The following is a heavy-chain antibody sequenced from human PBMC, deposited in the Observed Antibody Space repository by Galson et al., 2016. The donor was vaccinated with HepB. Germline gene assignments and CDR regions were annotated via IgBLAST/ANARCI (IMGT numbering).Heavy chain of an antibody. CDR3: ARDTKDFWP. CDR1: GFSFSSYS. V-gene: IGHV3-21*01. CDR2: ISRTSSYK. D-gene: IGHD3-3*01. Sequence: SLRLSCAASGFSFSSYSMNWVRQAPGKGLEWVSTISRTSSYKHYADSVKGRFTISRDNAKNSLFLQMNSLTVEDTAVYYCARDTKDFWPWGQGSL. J-gene: IGHJ5*02.